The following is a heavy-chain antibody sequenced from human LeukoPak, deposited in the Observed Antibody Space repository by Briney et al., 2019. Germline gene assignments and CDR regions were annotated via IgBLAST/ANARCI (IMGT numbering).Heavy chain of an antibody. Sequence: SETLSLTCTVSGGSISSYYWSWIRQPPGKGLEWIGYIYYSGSTNYNPSLKSRVTISVDTSKNQFSLKLSSVTAADTAVYYCARARWDRARYFDYWGQGTLVTVSS. V-gene: IGHV4-59*01. CDR3: ARARWDRARYFDY. CDR1: GGSISSYY. J-gene: IGHJ4*02. D-gene: IGHD1-26*01. CDR2: IYYSGST.